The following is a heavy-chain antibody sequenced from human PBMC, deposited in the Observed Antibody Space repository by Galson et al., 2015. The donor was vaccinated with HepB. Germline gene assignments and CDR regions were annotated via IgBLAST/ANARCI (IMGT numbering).Heavy chain of an antibody. V-gene: IGHV3-30-3*01. CDR2: ILYDGSDK. D-gene: IGHD3-22*01. CDR3: ARAGSSGVAYGGLYYYYYMDV. CDR1: GFTFSTYV. J-gene: IGHJ6*03. Sequence: SLRLSCAASGFTFSTYVMHWVRQAPGKGLEWVAVILYDGSDKYYADSVKGRITISRDNSKNTLSLQMNSLRAEDTAVYYCARAGSSGVAYGGLYYYYYMDVWGKGTTVTVSS.